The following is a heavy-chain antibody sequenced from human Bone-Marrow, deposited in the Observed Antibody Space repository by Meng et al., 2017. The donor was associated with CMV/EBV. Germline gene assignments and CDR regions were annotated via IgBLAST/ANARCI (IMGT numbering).Heavy chain of an antibody. Sequence: GESLKISCAASGFTFSSYAMHWVRQAPGKGLEWVAVISYDGSNKYYTDSVKGRFTISRDNAKNTLYLQMKSLRAEDTAVYYCARDHWDQTYYDFWSGSQNWFDPWGQGTLVTVSS. CDR3: ARDHWDQTYYDFWSGSQNWFDP. CDR2: ISYDGSNK. J-gene: IGHJ5*02. CDR1: GFTFSSYA. D-gene: IGHD3-3*01. V-gene: IGHV3-30-3*01.